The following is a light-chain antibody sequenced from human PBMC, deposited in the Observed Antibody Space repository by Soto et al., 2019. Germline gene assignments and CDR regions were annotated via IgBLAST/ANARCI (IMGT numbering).Light chain of an antibody. CDR3: QQANSFPRT. CDR1: QAISTW. Sequence: DIQMTQSPSSVSASVGDRVTITCRASQAISTWLAWYQQKPGKAPKRLIYAASNLQTGLPSRFSGSGSGTDFTLTISSLQPEDFATYYCQQANSFPRTFGQGTKVEIK. V-gene: IGKV1D-12*01. J-gene: IGKJ1*01. CDR2: AAS.